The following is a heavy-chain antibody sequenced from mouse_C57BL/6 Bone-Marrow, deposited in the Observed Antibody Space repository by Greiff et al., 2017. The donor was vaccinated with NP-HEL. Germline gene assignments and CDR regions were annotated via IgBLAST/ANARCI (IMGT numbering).Heavy chain of an antibody. V-gene: IGHV5-12*01. J-gene: IGHJ2*01. CDR2: ISNGGGST. CDR3: ARHELTGTLDY. Sequence: DVMLVESGGGLVQPGGSLKLSCAASGFTFSDYYMYWVRQTPEKRLEWVAYISNGGGSTYYPDTVKGRFTISRDNAKNTLYLQMSRLKSEDTAMYYCARHELTGTLDYWGQGTTLTVSS. CDR1: GFTFSDYY. D-gene: IGHD4-1*01.